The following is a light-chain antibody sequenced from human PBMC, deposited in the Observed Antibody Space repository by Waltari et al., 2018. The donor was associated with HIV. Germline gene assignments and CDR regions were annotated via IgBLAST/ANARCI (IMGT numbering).Light chain of an antibody. Sequence: QSVLPQPPSVSGAPGQRVTISCTGSSSNIRAGYDVPWYQQLPGTAPKLLIYGNTNRPSGVPDRFSGAKSGTSASLAITGLLVEDEADYYCQSYDSSLSGYVFGTGTKVTVL. CDR2: GNT. CDR1: SSNIRAGYD. CDR3: QSYDSSLSGYV. V-gene: IGLV1-40*01. J-gene: IGLJ1*01.